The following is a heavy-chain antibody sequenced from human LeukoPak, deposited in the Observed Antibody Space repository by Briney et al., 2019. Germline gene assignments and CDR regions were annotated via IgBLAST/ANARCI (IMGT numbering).Heavy chain of an antibody. CDR1: GFTFRTYG. V-gene: IGHV3-48*02. CDR2: ISSSSSAK. CDR3: ARELVQCSGGSCYGSWFDT. Sequence: GGSLRLSCAASGFTFRTYGMNWVRQGQGKGLERVSYISSSSSAKYYGDSVKGRFTISRDNAKDSLYLQMNSLRDEDTAIYYCARELVQCSGGSCYGSWFDTWGQGILVTVSS. D-gene: IGHD2-15*01. J-gene: IGHJ5*02.